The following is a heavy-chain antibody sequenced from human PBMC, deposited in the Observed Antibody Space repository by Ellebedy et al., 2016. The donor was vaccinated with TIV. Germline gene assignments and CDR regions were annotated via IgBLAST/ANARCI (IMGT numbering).Heavy chain of an antibody. CDR2: ISSSSSYI. CDR1: GFTFSSYS. CDR3: ARLTTVTTRIFDY. V-gene: IGHV3-21*01. D-gene: IGHD4-17*01. J-gene: IGHJ4*02. Sequence: GGSLRLXCAASGFTFSSYSMNWVRQAPGKGLEWVSSISSSSSYIYYADSVKGRFTISRDNAKNSLYLQMNSLRAEDTAVYYCARLTTVTTRIFDYWGQGTLVTVSS.